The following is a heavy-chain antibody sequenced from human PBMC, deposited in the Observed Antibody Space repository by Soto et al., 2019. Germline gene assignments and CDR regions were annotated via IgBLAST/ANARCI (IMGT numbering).Heavy chain of an antibody. CDR2: ISYDGGDK. J-gene: IGHJ2*01. CDR1: GFTFSHFG. CDR3: AKVENNFDL. Sequence: PGGSLRLSCTASGFTFSHFGMHWVRQAPGKGLEWVAVISYDGGDKYYADSVKGRFTISRDNSKNTLFLQFNRLRTGDTAVYYCAKVENNFDLWGRGTLVTVSS. V-gene: IGHV3-30*18.